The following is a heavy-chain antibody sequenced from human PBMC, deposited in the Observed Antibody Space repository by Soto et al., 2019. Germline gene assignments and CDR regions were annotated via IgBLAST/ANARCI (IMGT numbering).Heavy chain of an antibody. J-gene: IGHJ6*02. CDR3: ASYNNYGSGPYGMDV. CDR1: GGSISSNSYY. Sequence: QLQLQESGPGLVKPSDTLSLSCTVSGGSISSNSYYWGWIRQPPGKGLEWIGSISYTGSSYYNPSLKSRVTISADTSKNQFSLKLSSVTAADTAVYHCASYNNYGSGPYGMDVWGQGTTVTVSS. CDR2: ISYTGSS. V-gene: IGHV4-39*01. D-gene: IGHD4-4*01.